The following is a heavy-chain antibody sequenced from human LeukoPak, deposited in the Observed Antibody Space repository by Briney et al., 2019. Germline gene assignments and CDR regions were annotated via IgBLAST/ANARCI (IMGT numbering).Heavy chain of an antibody. CDR3: ARELESGMTMVRGALDY. J-gene: IGHJ4*02. CDR2: IIPIFGTA. V-gene: IGHV1-69*01. CDR1: GGTISSYA. D-gene: IGHD3-10*01. Sequence: SVKASCKASGGTISSYAISWVRQAHGQGLEWMGGIIPIFGTANYAQKFQGRVTITADESTSTAYMELSSLRSEDTAVYYCARELESGMTMVRGALDYWGQGTLVTVSS.